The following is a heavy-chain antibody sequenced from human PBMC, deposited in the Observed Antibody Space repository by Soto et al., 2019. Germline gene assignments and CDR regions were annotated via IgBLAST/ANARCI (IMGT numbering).Heavy chain of an antibody. D-gene: IGHD2-2*01. Sequence: PGGSLRLSCAASGFTFSSYAMHWVRQAPGKGLEWVAVISYDGSNKYYADSVKGRFTISRDNSKNTLYLQLNSLRAEDTAVYYCARDRTRKKPTSVFGYWGQGTLGTVSA. CDR2: ISYDGSNK. J-gene: IGHJ4*02. V-gene: IGHV3-30-3*01. CDR1: GFTFSSYA. CDR3: ARDRTRKKPTSVFGY.